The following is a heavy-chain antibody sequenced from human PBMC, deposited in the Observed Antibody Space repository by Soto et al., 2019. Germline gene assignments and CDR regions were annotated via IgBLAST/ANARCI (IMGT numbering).Heavy chain of an antibody. CDR1: GFTFSSYS. Sequence: GGSLRLSCAASGFTFSSYSMNWVRQAPGKGLEWVSSISSSSSYIYYADSVKGRFTISRDNAKNSLYLQMNSLRAEDTAVYYCARSEMSDIVPPLPTPSDYSGPAPLLTVS. CDR3: ARSEMSDIVPPLPTPSDY. CDR2: ISSSSSYI. J-gene: IGHJ4*02. V-gene: IGHV3-21*01. D-gene: IGHD5-12*01.